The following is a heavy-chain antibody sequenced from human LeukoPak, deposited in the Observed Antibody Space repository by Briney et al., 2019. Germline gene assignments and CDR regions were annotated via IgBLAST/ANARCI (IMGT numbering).Heavy chain of an antibody. CDR2: ISSSGSTI. CDR3: ARATRVLLGECYFQH. V-gene: IGHV3-11*01. CDR1: GFTFSDYY. D-gene: IGHD2-21*01. Sequence: PGGSLRLSCAASGFTFSDYYMSWIRQAPGKGLEWVSYISSSGSTIYYADSVKGRFTISRDNAKNSLYLQMNSLRAEDTAVYYCARATRVLLGECYFQHWGQGTLVTVSS. J-gene: IGHJ1*01.